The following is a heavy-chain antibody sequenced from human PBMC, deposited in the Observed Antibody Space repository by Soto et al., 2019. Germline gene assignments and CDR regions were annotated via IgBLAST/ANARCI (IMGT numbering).Heavy chain of an antibody. CDR1: GGSISSSSYY. Sequence: PSETLSLTCTVSGGSISSSSYYWGWIRQPPGKGLEWIGSIYYSGSTYYNPSLKSRVTISVDTSKNQFSLKLSSVTAADTAVYYCARHASGYCSGGSCYRDYYYYMDVWGKGTTVTVSS. D-gene: IGHD2-15*01. CDR3: ARHASGYCSGGSCYRDYYYYMDV. CDR2: IYYSGST. J-gene: IGHJ6*03. V-gene: IGHV4-39*01.